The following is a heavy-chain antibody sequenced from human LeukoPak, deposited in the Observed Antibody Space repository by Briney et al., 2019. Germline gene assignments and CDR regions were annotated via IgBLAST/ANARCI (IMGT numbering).Heavy chain of an antibody. Sequence: GGSLRLSCAASGFTFSSYSMNWVRQAPGKGLEWVSSISSSSSYIYYADSVKGRFTISRDNAKNSLYLQMNSLRAEDTAVYYCASVNIAAAGTLGVGFDPWGQGTLVTVSS. CDR2: ISSSSSYI. CDR3: ASVNIAAAGTLGVGFDP. J-gene: IGHJ5*02. V-gene: IGHV3-21*01. CDR1: GFTFSSYS. D-gene: IGHD6-13*01.